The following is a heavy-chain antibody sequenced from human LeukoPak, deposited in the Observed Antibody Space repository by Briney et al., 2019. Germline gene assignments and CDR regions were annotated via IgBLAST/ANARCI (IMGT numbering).Heavy chain of an antibody. D-gene: IGHD5-18*01. CDR1: GYTFTSYD. CDR3: ARVDTAMVTRRNAFDI. CDR2: MNPNSGNT. V-gene: IGHV1-8*01. Sequence: ASVKVSCKASGYTFTSYDINWVRQATGQGLEWMGWMNPNSGNTGYAQKFQGRVTMTRNTSISTAYMELSSLRSEDTAVYYCARVDTAMVTRRNAFDIWGHGTMVTVSS. J-gene: IGHJ3*02.